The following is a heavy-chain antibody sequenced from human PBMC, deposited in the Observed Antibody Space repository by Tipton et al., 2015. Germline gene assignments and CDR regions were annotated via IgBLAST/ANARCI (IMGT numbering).Heavy chain of an antibody. V-gene: IGHV3-7*01. Sequence: SLRLSCAASGFAFSSYWMTWVRQAPGKGLEWVANIKQDGAVKYYLDSVKGRFTISRDNAKNSLYLQMNSLRAEDTAVYYCARGLSGYYVYYYSGMDVWGPGATVTVSS. CDR2: IKQDGAVK. CDR1: GFAFSSYW. J-gene: IGHJ6*02. CDR3: ARGLSGYYVYYYSGMDV. D-gene: IGHD3-22*01.